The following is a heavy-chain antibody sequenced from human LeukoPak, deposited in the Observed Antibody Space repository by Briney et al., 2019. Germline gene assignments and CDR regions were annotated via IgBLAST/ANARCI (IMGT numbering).Heavy chain of an antibody. D-gene: IGHD3-3*01. CDR3: ARATRWSGYYYPTDY. J-gene: IGHJ4*02. Sequence: SETLSLTCTVSGGSISSYYWSWIRLPPGKGLEWIGYIYYSGSTNYNPSLKSRVTISLDTSKNQFSLKLSSVTAADTAVYYCARATRWSGYYYPTDYWGQGTLVTVSS. CDR2: IYYSGST. V-gene: IGHV4-59*01. CDR1: GGSISSYY.